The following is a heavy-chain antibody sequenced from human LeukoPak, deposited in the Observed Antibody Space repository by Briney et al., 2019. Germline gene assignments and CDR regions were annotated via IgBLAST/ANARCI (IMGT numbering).Heavy chain of an antibody. V-gene: IGHV4-4*07. D-gene: IGHD3-3*01. CDR3: ARVDVFGVVSSDYYYYYMDV. J-gene: IGHJ6*03. CDR1: GGSISGYY. Sequence: SETLSLICSVSGGSISGYYWSWIRQPAGKGLEWIGRIYTSGSTNYNPSLKSRVTMSVDTSKNQFSLKLSYVTAAGTAVYYCARVDVFGVVSSDYYYYYMDVWGKGTTVTVSS. CDR2: IYTSGST.